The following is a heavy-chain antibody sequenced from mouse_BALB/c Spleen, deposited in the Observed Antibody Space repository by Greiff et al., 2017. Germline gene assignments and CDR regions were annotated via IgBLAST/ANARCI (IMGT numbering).Heavy chain of an antibody. CDR1: GFSLTSDG. D-gene: IGHD2-4*01. J-gene: IGHJ4*01. CDR2: IWSDGST. V-gene: IGHV2-6-2*01. Sequence: QVQLKESGPDLVAPSQSLSITCTVSGFSLTSDGVHWVRQPPGKGLEWLVVIWSDGSTTYNSALKSRLSISKDNSKSQVFLKMNSLQTDDTAMYYCARHSPLYDYDLMDYWGQGTSVTVSS. CDR3: ARHSPLYDYDLMDY.